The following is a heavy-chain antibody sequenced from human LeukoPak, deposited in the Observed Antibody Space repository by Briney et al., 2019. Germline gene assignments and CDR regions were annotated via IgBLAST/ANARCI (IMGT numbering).Heavy chain of an antibody. CDR2: INYSGNT. D-gene: IGHD2-15*01. CDR1: GGSLSGYY. V-gene: IGHV4-34*01. Sequence: SETLSLTCAVYGGSLSGYYWTWIRQTPGKGLEWIGEINYSGNTNYNRSLKSRVTILADTSKNQFSLRLSSVTAADTAVYYCARRGTAYCRGGNCYSDKYFDYWGQGTQVNVSS. J-gene: IGHJ4*02. CDR3: ARRGTAYCRGGNCYSDKYFDY.